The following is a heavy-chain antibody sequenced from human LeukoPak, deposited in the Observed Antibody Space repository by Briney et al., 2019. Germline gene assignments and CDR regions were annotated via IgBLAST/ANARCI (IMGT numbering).Heavy chain of an antibody. CDR3: ARRLGSGRAPFDY. Sequence: PSETLSLTCTVSGGSVSGGGYYWSWIRQPPGKGLEWIGYIYYSGSTNYNPSLKSRVTISLDTSKNQFSLKLSSVTAADTAVYYCARRLGSGRAPFDYWGQGTLVTVSS. D-gene: IGHD3-3*01. J-gene: IGHJ4*02. CDR1: GGSVSGGGYY. CDR2: IYYSGST. V-gene: IGHV4-61*08.